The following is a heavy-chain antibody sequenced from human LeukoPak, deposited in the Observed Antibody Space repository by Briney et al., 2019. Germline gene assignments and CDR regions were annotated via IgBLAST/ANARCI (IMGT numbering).Heavy chain of an antibody. J-gene: IGHJ6*02. CDR2: IYTGGST. CDR3: ARGYGGYVHGMDV. CDR1: GFTVSSNY. V-gene: IGHV3-53*04. Sequence: GGSLRLSCAASGFTVSSNYMSWVRQAPGKGLEWVSVIYTGGSTYYADSVKGRFTISRHNSKNTLYLQMNSLRGEDTAVYYCARGYGGYVHGMDVWGQGTTVTVSS. D-gene: IGHD4-17*01.